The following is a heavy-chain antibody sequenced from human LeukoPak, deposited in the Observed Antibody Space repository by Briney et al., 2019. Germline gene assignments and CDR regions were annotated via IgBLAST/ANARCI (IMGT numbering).Heavy chain of an antibody. J-gene: IGHJ4*02. Sequence: PGGSLRLSCAASGFTFSSYAMSWVRQAPGKGLEWVSAISGSGGSTYYADSVKGRFTISRDNGKSSLFLQMDSLRAEDTALYYCARGLYYYGSGGYYRQKTYYFDYWGQGTLVTVSS. CDR3: ARGLYYYGSGGYYRQKTYYFDY. CDR2: ISGSGGST. D-gene: IGHD3-10*01. V-gene: IGHV3-23*01. CDR1: GFTFSSYA.